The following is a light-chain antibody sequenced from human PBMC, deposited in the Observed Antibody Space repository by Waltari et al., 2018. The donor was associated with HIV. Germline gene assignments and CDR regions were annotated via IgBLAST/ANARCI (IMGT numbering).Light chain of an antibody. CDR2: DAS. J-gene: IGKJ5*01. CDR3: QQRSNWPSIT. V-gene: IGKV3-11*01. Sequence: EIILTQSPATLSVSPGDTATLSCRSSQSISSSLAWYQHKPGQAPRLLIYDASKRATGIPARFSGSGSGTDFTLTVSRLEPEDFAVYYCQQRSNWPSITFGQGTRLEIK. CDR1: QSISSS.